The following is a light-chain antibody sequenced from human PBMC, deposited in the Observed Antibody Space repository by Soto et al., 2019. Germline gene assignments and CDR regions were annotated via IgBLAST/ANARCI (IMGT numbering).Light chain of an antibody. CDR2: GAS. V-gene: IGKV3-20*01. J-gene: IGKJ3*01. CDR1: QSVSSNY. CDR3: QQYGSSGGA. Sequence: EIVLTQSPGTLSFSPGERATLSCRASQSVSSNYLAWYQQKPGQAPRLLIYGASNRATGIPDRFSGSGSGTDFTLTISRLEPEDVAVYYCQQYGSSGGAFGPGTKVDLK.